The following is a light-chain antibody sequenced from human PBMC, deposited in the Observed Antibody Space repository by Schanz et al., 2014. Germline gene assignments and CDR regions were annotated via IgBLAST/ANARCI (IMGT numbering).Light chain of an antibody. J-gene: IGLJ3*02. V-gene: IGLV2-11*01. CDR2: DVS. CDR3: SSFGGSNNPPWV. Sequence: QSVLTQPRSVSGSPGQSVTISCTGTSSDVGGYDYVSWYQQHPGKAPKFMIYDVSKRPSGVPDRFSGSKSGNTASLTVSGLQAEDEADYYCSSFGGSNNPPWVFGGGTKLTVL. CDR1: SSDVGGYDY.